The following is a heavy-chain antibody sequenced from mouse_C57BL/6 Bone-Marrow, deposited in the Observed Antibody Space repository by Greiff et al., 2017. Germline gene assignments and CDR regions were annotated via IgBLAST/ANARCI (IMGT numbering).Heavy chain of an antibody. CDR1: GYAFTNYL. V-gene: IGHV1-54*01. CDR3: ARWWY. Sequence: QVQLQQSGAELVRPGTSVKVSCTASGYAFTNYLIEWVKQRPGQGLEWIGVINPGCGGTNYNEKFKGKATPTADKTSSNAYMQLSCLTSEDSAIYFCARWWYWGQGSLITVSA. J-gene: IGHJ3*01. CDR2: INPGCGGT. D-gene: IGHD1-1*02.